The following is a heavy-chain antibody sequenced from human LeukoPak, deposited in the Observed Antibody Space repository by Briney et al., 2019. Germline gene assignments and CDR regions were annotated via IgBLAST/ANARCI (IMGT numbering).Heavy chain of an antibody. Sequence: GGSLRLSCAASGFTFSSYAMNWVRQAPGKGLEWVSYISSSGSTIYYADSVKGRSTISRDNAKNSLYLQMNSLRAEDTAVYYCARDYGGSSPFDYWGQGTLVTVSS. CDR3: ARDYGGSSPFDY. J-gene: IGHJ4*02. CDR2: ISSSGSTI. CDR1: GFTFSSYA. V-gene: IGHV3-48*03. D-gene: IGHD4-23*01.